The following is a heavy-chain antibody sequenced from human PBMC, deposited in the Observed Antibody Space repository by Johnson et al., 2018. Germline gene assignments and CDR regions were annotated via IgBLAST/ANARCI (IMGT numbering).Heavy chain of an antibody. J-gene: IGHJ6*03. CDR2: ITSDGSISSDGSTT. CDR1: GFTLRSYY. Sequence: VQLVQSGGDLVQPGGSQRLSCEASGFTLRSYYMHWVRQVPGKGLVWVSRITSDGSISSDGSTTNYADSVKGRFTMSRDNAKNTLYLQMNSLRAEDTAVYDCAKGTGCGYNQNDYYDYMDVWGDGTTVIVSS. V-gene: IGHV3-74*02. CDR3: AKGTGCGYNQNDYYDYMDV. D-gene: IGHD3-16*01.